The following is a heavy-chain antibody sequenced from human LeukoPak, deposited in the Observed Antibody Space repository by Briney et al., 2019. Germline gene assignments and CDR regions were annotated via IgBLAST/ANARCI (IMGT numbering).Heavy chain of an antibody. D-gene: IGHD2-15*01. V-gene: IGHV3-23*01. CDR3: AKGRALEVVAAFNY. Sequence: AGGSLRLSCAASGFTFSSYAMGWVRQAPGKGLEWVSAISGSGANTYYADSVKGRFTISRDNSKSTLSLQMNTLRTDDTAVYYCAKGRALEVVAAFNYWGQGTVVTVSS. J-gene: IGHJ4*02. CDR1: GFTFSSYA. CDR2: ISGSGANT.